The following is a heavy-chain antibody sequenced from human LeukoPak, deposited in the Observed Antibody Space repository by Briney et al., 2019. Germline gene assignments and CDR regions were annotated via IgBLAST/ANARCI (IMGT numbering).Heavy chain of an antibody. CDR2: ISYDGRQK. J-gene: IGHJ3*02. CDR3: ARGGGSRPFDI. Sequence: PGGSLRLSCAASGFTFCTYAMHWVRHAPGKGLEWVAVISYDGRQKYYAGSVKGRFTISRDNSKNTLYLQMNSLRAEDTAVYYCARGGGSRPFDIWGQGTMVTVSS. V-gene: IGHV3-30*04. D-gene: IGHD1-26*01. CDR1: GFTFCTYA.